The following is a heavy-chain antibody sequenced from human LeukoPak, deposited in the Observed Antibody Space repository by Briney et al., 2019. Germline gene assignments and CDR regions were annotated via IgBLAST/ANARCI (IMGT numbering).Heavy chain of an antibody. CDR1: GFTFSSYW. D-gene: IGHD2-15*01. CDR3: ARQPQVAHFDY. V-gene: IGHV3-21*01. CDR2: ITNNGVYT. J-gene: IGHJ4*02. Sequence: PGGSLRLSCAASGFTFSSYWMHWVRQAPGKGLEWVSSITNNGVYTYYTDSVKGRFTISRDNANNSLYLQMNSLSAEDTAIYYCARQPQVAHFDYWGQGTLVSVSS.